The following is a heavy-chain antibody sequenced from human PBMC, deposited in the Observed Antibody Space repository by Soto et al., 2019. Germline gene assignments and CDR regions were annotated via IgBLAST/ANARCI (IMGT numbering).Heavy chain of an antibody. CDR1: GGTSSSYA. V-gene: IGHV1-69*13. Sequence: SVKVSCKASGGTSSSYAISWVRQAPGQGLEWMGGIIPIFGTANYAQKFQGRVTITADESTSTAYMELSSLRSEDTAVYYCARLALQLGAYDSSGYYFDYWGQGTLVTVSS. CDR2: IIPIFGTA. J-gene: IGHJ4*02. D-gene: IGHD3-22*01. CDR3: ARLALQLGAYDSSGYYFDY.